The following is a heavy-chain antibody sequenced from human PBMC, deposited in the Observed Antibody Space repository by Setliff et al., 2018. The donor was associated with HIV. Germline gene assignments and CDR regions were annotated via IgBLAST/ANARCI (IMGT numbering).Heavy chain of an antibody. V-gene: IGHV4-4*08. J-gene: IGHJ3*01. CDR2: IYPSGSPDYPSGNT. CDR3: ARETYYYDSIGYWRSDAFDV. Sequence: SETLSLTCTVSGGSISSYYWSWIRQPPGKGLEWIGYIYPSGSPDYPSGNTVYNPSFRSRVTLLLDTSKNQFSLRLSSVTAADTAVYYCARETYYYDSIGYWRSDAFDVWGQGTMVTVSS. D-gene: IGHD3-22*01. CDR1: GGSISSYY.